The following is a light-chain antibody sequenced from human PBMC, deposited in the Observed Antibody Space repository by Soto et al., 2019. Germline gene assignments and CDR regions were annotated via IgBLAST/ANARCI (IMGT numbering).Light chain of an antibody. CDR1: HSINSW. Sequence: DIQMTQSPSTLSASIGDRVTITCRASHSINSWLAWYQQTPGKPPKLLIYKASSLASGVPSRFSGSGSGTEFTLTISSLQPDDFVSYYCQHYNSYPWTFGQGTKVEIK. J-gene: IGKJ1*01. CDR2: KAS. CDR3: QHYNSYPWT. V-gene: IGKV1-5*03.